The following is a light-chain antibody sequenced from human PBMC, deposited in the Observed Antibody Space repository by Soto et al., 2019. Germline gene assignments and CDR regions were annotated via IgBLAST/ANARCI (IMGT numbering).Light chain of an antibody. CDR3: QPYSHLIT. V-gene: IGKV1-33*01. CDR1: QDISNY. Sequence: DIQMTQSPSSLSASVGDRVTITCQASQDISNYLNWYQQKLGKAPKLLIYDASNLETGVPSRFSGSESGTDFTLNNSSLQPEDIATYYCQPYSHLITVGQGTRLEIK. J-gene: IGKJ5*01. CDR2: DAS.